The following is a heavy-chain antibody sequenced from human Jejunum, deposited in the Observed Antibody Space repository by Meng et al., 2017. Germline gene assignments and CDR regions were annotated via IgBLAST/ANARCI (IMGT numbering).Heavy chain of an antibody. CDR3: ARGRDYYGSGNYYNTNWFGP. J-gene: IGHJ5*02. Sequence: SETLSLTCTVSGASVNSGSHYWSWIRQPPGKGLEWIGFMYYNEKTNYNPSLKSRVTISVDTSKNQFSLKLTSVTAADTAVYYCARGRDYYGSGNYYNTNWFGPWGQGTLVTVSS. V-gene: IGHV4-61*01. CDR1: GASVNSGSHY. D-gene: IGHD3-10*01. CDR2: MYYNEKT.